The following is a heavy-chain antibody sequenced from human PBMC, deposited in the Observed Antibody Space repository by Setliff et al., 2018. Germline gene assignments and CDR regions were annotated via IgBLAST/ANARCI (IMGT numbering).Heavy chain of an antibody. D-gene: IGHD2-15*01. Sequence: GGSLRLSCTASGFSFSDAWMNWVRQAPGKGLVWVSRLNEDGSITNYADSVKGRFTISRDNAKNTLYLQMNSLRAEDTAVYYCARAQGYCNGGRCYGYYYYFYMDVWGRGTTVTVSS. J-gene: IGHJ6*03. CDR2: LNEDGSIT. CDR3: ARAQGYCNGGRCYGYYYYFYMDV. V-gene: IGHV3-74*01. CDR1: GFSFSDAW.